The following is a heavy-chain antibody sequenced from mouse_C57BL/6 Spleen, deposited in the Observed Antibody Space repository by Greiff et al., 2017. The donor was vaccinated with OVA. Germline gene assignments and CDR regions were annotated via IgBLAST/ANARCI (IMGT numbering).Heavy chain of an antibody. J-gene: IGHJ1*03. CDR2: INPNNGGT. Sequence: EVQLQQSGPELVKPGASVKIPCKASGYTFTYYNMDWVKQSHGKSLEWIGDINPNNGGTIYNQKFKGKATLTVDKSSSTAYMELRSLTSEDTAVYYCAREGTGSRSYWYFDVWGTGTTVTVSS. V-gene: IGHV1-18*01. CDR1: GYTFTYYN. D-gene: IGHD4-1*01. CDR3: AREGTGSRSYWYFDV.